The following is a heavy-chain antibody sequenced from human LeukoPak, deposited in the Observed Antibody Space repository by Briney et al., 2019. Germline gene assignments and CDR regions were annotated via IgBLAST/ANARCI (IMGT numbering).Heavy chain of an antibody. CDR3: AREGSTSGTNWFDP. CDR2: IYHSGTT. Sequence: PSETLSLTCAVSDYSITSDYYWVWIRQPPGKGLEWIGSIYHSGTTDYNPSLKSRVTISVETSKNQFSLKLTSVTAADTAVYYCAREGSTSGTNWFDPWGQGNLVTVSS. V-gene: IGHV4-38-2*02. CDR1: DYSITSDYY. D-gene: IGHD6-13*01. J-gene: IGHJ5*02.